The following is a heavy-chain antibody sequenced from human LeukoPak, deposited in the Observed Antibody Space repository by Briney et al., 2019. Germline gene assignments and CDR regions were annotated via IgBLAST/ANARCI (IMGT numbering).Heavy chain of an antibody. Sequence: GGSLRLSCAASGFSFSTYSMNWVRQAPGKGLEWISYITDKSDTIYYADSVKGRFTISRDNAKNSLFLQMNSLRVEDTAVYYCASRAIGWYRDANWFDPWGQGTLVTVSS. CDR1: GFSFSTYS. CDR3: ASRAIGWYRDANWFDP. D-gene: IGHD6-19*01. CDR2: ITDKSDTI. J-gene: IGHJ5*02. V-gene: IGHV3-48*04.